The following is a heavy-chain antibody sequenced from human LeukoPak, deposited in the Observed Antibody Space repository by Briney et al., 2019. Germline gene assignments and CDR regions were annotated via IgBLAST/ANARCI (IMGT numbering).Heavy chain of an antibody. CDR2: ISAYNGNT. J-gene: IGHJ4*02. CDR3: ARDGVDREAVAGLLLDAD. CDR1: GYTFTSYG. V-gene: IGHV1-18*01. D-gene: IGHD6-19*01. Sequence: GASVKVSCKASGYTFTSYGISWVRQAPGQGLEWMGWISAYNGNTNYAQKFQGRVTMTTDTSTSTVYMELRSLRFDDTAVYYCARDGVDREAVAGLLLDADWGQGTLVTVSS.